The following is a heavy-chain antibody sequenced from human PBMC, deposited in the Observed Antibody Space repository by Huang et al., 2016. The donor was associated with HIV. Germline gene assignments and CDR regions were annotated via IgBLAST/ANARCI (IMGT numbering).Heavy chain of an antibody. V-gene: IGHV4-59*11. Sequence: QVRLQESGPGLVKPSETLSLTCRVSGGSITSHYLSWIRQPPGKGLEWIGSIHSSGSTTYNPYFKSRFTISVDTSKNQFSLKVNSVTAVDTAVYFCARDADYFDSSGLFDHWGQGTLVTVSS. CDR3: ARDADYFDSSGLFDH. CDR2: IHSSGST. CDR1: GGSITSHY. J-gene: IGHJ4*02. D-gene: IGHD3-22*01.